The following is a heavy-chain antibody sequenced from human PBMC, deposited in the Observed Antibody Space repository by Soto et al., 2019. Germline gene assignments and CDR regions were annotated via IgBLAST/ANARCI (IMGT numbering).Heavy chain of an antibody. CDR2: IIPILGIA. V-gene: IGHV1-69*08. CDR3: ARDRGDDYNAYWYFDL. D-gene: IGHD3-10*01. CDR1: GGTFSSYT. J-gene: IGHJ2*01. Sequence: QVQLVQSGAEVKKPGSSVKVSCNTSGGTFSSYTISWVRQAPGQGLEWMGRIIPILGIANYAQKLQGRVTITADKSTSTAYLELSSLKSEDTAVYYCARDRGDDYNAYWYFDLWGRGTLVTVSS.